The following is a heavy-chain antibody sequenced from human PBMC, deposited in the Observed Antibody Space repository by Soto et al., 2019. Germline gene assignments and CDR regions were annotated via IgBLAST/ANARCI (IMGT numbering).Heavy chain of an antibody. J-gene: IGHJ4*02. CDR3: ARSGSIDY. V-gene: IGHV3-7*04. CDR2: IKQDGSEK. Sequence: GGSLRLSCGASGFTFSSHWMSWVRQALGKGLEWVANIKQDGSEKYYVDSVKGRFTISRDNAKNSLYLQMNSLSPEDTAVYYCARSGSIDYWVRGTLVIGSS. CDR1: GFTFSSHW.